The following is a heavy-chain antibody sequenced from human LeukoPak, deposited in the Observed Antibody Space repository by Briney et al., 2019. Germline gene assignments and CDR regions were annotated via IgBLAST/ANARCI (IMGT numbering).Heavy chain of an antibody. CDR1: GGSISSYY. D-gene: IGHD6-13*01. V-gene: IGHV4-59*01. CDR2: IYYSGST. Sequence: SETLSLTCTVSGGSISSYYWSWIRQPPGKGLEWIGYIYYSGSTNYNPSLKSRVTISVDTSKNQFSLKLSSVTAADTAVYYCARVSQQQLVLYYFDYWGQGTLVTVSS. J-gene: IGHJ4*02. CDR3: ARVSQQQLVLYYFDY.